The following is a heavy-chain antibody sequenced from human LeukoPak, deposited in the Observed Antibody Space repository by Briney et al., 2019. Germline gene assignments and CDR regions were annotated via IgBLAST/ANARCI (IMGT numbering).Heavy chain of an antibody. CDR1: GFTFSTYA. J-gene: IGHJ4*02. CDR3: AKDQGDCTGSTCYLRYLEY. Sequence: GGSLRLSCAASGFTFSTYAMSWVRQAPGKGLEWVSAISGGGGSTYYADSVKGRFTISRDDSKNTVYMQMTSLRVEDTGLYYCAKDQGDCTGSTCYLRYLEYWGQGILVTVSS. D-gene: IGHD2-15*01. V-gene: IGHV3-23*01. CDR2: ISGGGGST.